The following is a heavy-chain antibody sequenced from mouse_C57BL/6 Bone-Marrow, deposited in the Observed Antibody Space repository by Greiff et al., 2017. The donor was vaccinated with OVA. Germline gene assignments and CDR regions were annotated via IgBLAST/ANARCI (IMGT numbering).Heavy chain of an antibody. CDR3: ARDGREGYFDV. CDR1: GYTFTSYW. D-gene: IGHD1-1*01. V-gene: IGHV1-69*01. J-gene: IGHJ1*03. CDR2: IDPSDSYT. Sequence: QVQLQQPGDELVMPGASVKLSCKASGYTFTSYWMHWVKQRPGQGLEWIGEIDPSDSYTNYNQKFKGKSTLTVDKSSSTAYMQLSSLTSEDSAVYYCARDGREGYFDVWGTGTTVTVSS.